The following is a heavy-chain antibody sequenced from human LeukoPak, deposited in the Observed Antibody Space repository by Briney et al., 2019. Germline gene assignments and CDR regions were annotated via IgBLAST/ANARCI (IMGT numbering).Heavy chain of an antibody. D-gene: IGHD3-22*01. CDR2: ISGSGGST. Sequence: PGGSLRLSCAASGFTFSSYAMSWVRQAPGKGLEWVSAISGSGGSTYYADSVKGRFTISRDNSKNTLYLQMNSLRAEDTAVYYCARVQNTYYYDSRGYYEFDYWGQGTLVTVSS. V-gene: IGHV3-23*01. J-gene: IGHJ4*02. CDR1: GFTFSSYA. CDR3: ARVQNTYYYDSRGYYEFDY.